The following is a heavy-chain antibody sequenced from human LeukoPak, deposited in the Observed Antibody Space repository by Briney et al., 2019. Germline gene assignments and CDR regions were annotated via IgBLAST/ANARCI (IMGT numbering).Heavy chain of an antibody. CDR1: GGSINGYY. Sequence: SETLSLTCIVSGGSINGYYWNWIRQPPGKRLEWIGYIYSSGTTNYNPSLKSRVTISVDTSKHQFSLKLTSVTAADTAMYYCARLRTWEVRYFDHWGQGTLVTVSS. CDR3: ARLRTWEVRYFDH. CDR2: IYSSGTT. J-gene: IGHJ4*02. D-gene: IGHD1-26*01. V-gene: IGHV4-59*01.